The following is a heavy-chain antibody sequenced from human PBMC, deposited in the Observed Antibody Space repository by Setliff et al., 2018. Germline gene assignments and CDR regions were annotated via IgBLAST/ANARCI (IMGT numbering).Heavy chain of an antibody. V-gene: IGHV1-8*02. CDR2: MNPNSGNT. Sequence: GASVKVSCKASGYTFTSYDINWVRQATGQGLEWMGWMNPNSGNTGYAQKSQGRVTMTRNTSISTAYMELSSLRSEDTAVYYCARTMITFGGVIVHAFDIWGQGTMVTVSS. CDR1: GYTFTSYD. J-gene: IGHJ3*02. D-gene: IGHD3-16*02. CDR3: ARTMITFGGVIVHAFDI.